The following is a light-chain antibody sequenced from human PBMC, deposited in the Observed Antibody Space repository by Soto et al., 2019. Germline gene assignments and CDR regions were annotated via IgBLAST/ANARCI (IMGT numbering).Light chain of an antibody. CDR1: QGITSY. Sequence: AVRMTQSPSSFSASTGARVTLTCRASQGITSYLAWYQQKPGKTPKLLIYATSTLRSGVPSRFSGSGSGTEFTLTISSLQSEDCATYDCQQYYYYPWTFGQGTKVEIK. J-gene: IGKJ1*01. CDR2: ATS. CDR3: QQYYYYPWT. V-gene: IGKV1-8*01.